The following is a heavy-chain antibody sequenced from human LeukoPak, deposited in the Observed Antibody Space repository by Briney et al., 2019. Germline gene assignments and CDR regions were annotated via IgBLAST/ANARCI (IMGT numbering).Heavy chain of an antibody. CDR2: ISGSGGST. D-gene: IGHD1-26*01. CDR3: AKDPEIVGATDSDY. CDR1: GFTFSSYA. Sequence: GGSLRLSCAASGFTFSSYAMSWVRQAPGKGLEWVSAISGSGGSTYYADSVKGRFTISRDNSKNTLYLQMNSLGAEDTAVYYCAKDPEIVGATDSDYWGQGTLVTVSS. V-gene: IGHV3-23*01. J-gene: IGHJ4*02.